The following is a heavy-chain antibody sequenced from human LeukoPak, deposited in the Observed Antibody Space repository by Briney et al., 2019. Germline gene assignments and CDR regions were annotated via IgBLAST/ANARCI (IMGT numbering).Heavy chain of an antibody. V-gene: IGHV4-30-2*01. J-gene: IGHJ4*02. CDR1: GGSISSGGYY. CDR3: ARARCSSTSCYTPPFDY. CDR2: IYHSGST. Sequence: PSETLSLTCTVSGGSISSGGYYWSCIRQPPGKGLECIGYIYHSGSTYYNPSLKSRVTISVDRSKNQFSLKLSSVTAADTAVYYCARARCSSTSCYTPPFDYWGQGTLVTVSS. D-gene: IGHD2-2*02.